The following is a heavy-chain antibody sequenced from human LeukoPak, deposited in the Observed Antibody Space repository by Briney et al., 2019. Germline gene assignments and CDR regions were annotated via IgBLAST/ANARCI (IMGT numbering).Heavy chain of an antibody. CDR1: GFTFSNAW. D-gene: IGHD3-10*01. CDR3: ITVWFGELNPYYYYGMDV. J-gene: IGHJ6*04. Sequence: GGSLRLSCAASGFTFSNAWMSWVRQAPGKGLEWVGRIKSKTDGGTTDYAAPVKGRFTISRDDSKNTLYLQMYSLKTEDTAVYYCITVWFGELNPYYYYGMDVWGKGTTVTVSS. V-gene: IGHV3-15*01. CDR2: IKSKTDGGTT.